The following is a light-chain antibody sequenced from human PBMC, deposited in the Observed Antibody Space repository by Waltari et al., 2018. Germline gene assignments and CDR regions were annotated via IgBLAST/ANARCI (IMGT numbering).Light chain of an antibody. CDR2: ECS. V-gene: IGLV2-23*01. Sequence: QSALTQPASVSGSPGQSITVSCTGTSSDVGSYNLVSWYQQHPGKAPKLMIYECSKRPSGVSNRFSGSKSGNTASLTISGLQAEDEADYYCCSYAGSSTLLFGGGTKVTVL. CDR3: CSYAGSSTLL. CDR1: SSDVGSYNL. J-gene: IGLJ2*01.